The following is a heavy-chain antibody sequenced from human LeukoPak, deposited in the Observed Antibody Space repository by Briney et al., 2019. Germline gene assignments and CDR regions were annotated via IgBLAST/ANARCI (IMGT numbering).Heavy chain of an antibody. CDR3: ARDCSSTSCYRGPFDY. D-gene: IGHD2-2*02. V-gene: IGHV1-69*04. CDR2: IIPILGIA. CDR1: GYTFTGYY. Sequence: SVKVSCKASGYTFTGYYMHWVRQAPGQGLEWMGRIIPILGIANYAQKFQGRVTITADKSTSTAYMELSSLRSEDTAVYYCARDCSSTSCYRGPFDYWGQGTLVTVSS. J-gene: IGHJ4*02.